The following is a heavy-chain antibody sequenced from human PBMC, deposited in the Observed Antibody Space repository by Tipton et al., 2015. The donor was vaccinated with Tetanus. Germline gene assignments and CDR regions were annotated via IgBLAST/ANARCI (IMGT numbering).Heavy chain of an antibody. Sequence: GSLRLSCTVSGASIIDKKHYWGWIRQPPGKGLEWIASIYFEGSTYYNPSLRSRLTLDVDTSQNLFSLKLTSMTAADTAVYYCARHLYGYWFDPWGQGALVTVSS. CDR1: GASIIDKKHY. J-gene: IGHJ5*02. D-gene: IGHD2/OR15-2a*01. CDR3: ARHLYGYWFDP. CDR2: IYFEGST. V-gene: IGHV4-39*02.